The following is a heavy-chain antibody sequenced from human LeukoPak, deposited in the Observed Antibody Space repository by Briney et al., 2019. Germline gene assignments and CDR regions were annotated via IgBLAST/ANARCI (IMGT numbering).Heavy chain of an antibody. D-gene: IGHD5-18*01. CDR1: GXSISSSSYY. V-gene: IGHV4-39*02. Sequence: KPSETLSLTCTVSGXSISSSSYYWGWIRQPPGKGLEWIGSIYYSGSTYYNPSLKSRVTISVDTSKNQFSLKLSSVTAADTAVYYCARDQGYTYGGGYYFDYWGQGTLVTVSA. CDR2: IYYSGST. J-gene: IGHJ4*02. CDR3: ARDQGYTYGGGYYFDY.